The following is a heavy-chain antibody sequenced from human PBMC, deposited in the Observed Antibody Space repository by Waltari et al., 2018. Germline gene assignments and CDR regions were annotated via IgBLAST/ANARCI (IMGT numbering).Heavy chain of an antibody. CDR2: ISSSSSTI. J-gene: IGHJ6*02. D-gene: IGHD3-10*01. CDR1: GFTFSTYG. Sequence: EVQLVESGGGLVQPGGSLRPSSAASGFTFSTYGMNWARQAPGKGLEWVSYISSSSSTIYYADSVKGRFTISRDNAKNSLYLQMNSLRAEDTAVYYCARERMVRGVRMDVWGQGTTVTVSS. V-gene: IGHV3-48*01. CDR3: ARERMVRGVRMDV.